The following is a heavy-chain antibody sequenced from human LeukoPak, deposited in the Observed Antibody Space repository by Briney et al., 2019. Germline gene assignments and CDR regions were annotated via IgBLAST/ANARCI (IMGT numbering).Heavy chain of an antibody. CDR2: IYYSVST. D-gene: IGHD3-10*01. CDR3: ARDRLMAGLFDP. J-gene: IGHJ5*02. V-gene: IGHV4-59*01. CDR1: GVSISSYY. Sequence: SETLSLTCTVSGVSISSYYWSWIRQPPGKGLEWIGYIYYSVSTNYNPSLKSRVTISVDTSKNQYSLKLSSVTAADTAVYYCARDRLMAGLFDPWGQGTLVTVSS.